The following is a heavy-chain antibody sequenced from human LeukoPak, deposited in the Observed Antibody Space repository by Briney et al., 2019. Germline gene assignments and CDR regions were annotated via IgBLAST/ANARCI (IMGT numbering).Heavy chain of an antibody. J-gene: IGHJ4*02. CDR3: ARDLGDNDC. CDR1: GFTFSSYS. Sequence: PGGSLRLSCEASGFTFSSYSMTWVRQAPGKGLEWVSSVTSRSQVFYADSVKGRFTISRDNAKSSIYLQMNSLRAEDTAVYYCARDLGDNDCWGQGTLVTVSS. CDR2: VTSRSQV. D-gene: IGHD4-17*01. V-gene: IGHV3-21*06.